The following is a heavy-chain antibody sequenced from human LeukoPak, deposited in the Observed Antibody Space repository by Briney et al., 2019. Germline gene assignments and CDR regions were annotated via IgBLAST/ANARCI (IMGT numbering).Heavy chain of an antibody. J-gene: IGHJ4*02. CDR3: ARDGYGSGKGFFDY. D-gene: IGHD3-10*01. V-gene: IGHV1-18*01. Sequence: ASVTVSCKASGYTFISYGFSWVRQAPGQGPEWMGWISAYDGNTKSAQKFQGRVTLTTDTSTSTAYMELRSLRSDDTAVYYCARDGYGSGKGFFDYWGQGTLVTVSS. CDR2: ISAYDGNT. CDR1: GYTFISYG.